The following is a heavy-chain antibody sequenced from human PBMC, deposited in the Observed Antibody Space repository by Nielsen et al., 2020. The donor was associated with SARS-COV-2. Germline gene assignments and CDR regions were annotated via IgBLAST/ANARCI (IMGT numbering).Heavy chain of an antibody. CDR3: ARETIDYTSSFVDL. J-gene: IGHJ5*02. CDR1: GFSVSSTY. V-gene: IGHV3-30*03. Sequence: GESLKISCAASGFSVSSTYMTWVRQAPGKGLEWLTIIAYDGNEHYADSVKGRFTISRDNSRDTLHLQLNRLRPEDTAVYFCARETIDYTSSFVDLWGQGTLVTVSP. CDR2: IAYDGNE. D-gene: IGHD4-11*01.